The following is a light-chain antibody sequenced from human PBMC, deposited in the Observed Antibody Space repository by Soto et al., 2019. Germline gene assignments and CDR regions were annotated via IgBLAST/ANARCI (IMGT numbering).Light chain of an antibody. CDR2: EVN. V-gene: IGLV2-8*01. CDR1: SSDVGGYNL. J-gene: IGLJ1*01. Sequence: QSVLTQPPSASGSPGQSVTISCTGTSSDVGGYNLVSWYQQHPGKAPQLMIYEVNKRPSGVPDRFSGSKSGNTASLTVSGLQAEDEAAYYCCSYADNNIDVCGTATKLTVL. CDR3: CSYADNNIDV.